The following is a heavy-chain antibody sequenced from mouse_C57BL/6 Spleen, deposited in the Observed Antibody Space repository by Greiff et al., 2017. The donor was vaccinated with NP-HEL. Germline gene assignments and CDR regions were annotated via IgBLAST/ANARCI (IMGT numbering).Heavy chain of an antibody. CDR1: GYAFTNYL. CDR2: INPGSGGT. Sequence: QVQLQQSGAELVRPGTSVKVSCKASGYAFTNYLIEWVKQRPGQGLEWIGVINPGSGGTNYNEKFKGKATLTADKSSSTAYMQLSSLTSEDSAVYCCARSYDIYAMDYWGQGTSVTVSS. D-gene: IGHD2-3*01. V-gene: IGHV1-54*01. J-gene: IGHJ4*01. CDR3: ARSYDIYAMDY.